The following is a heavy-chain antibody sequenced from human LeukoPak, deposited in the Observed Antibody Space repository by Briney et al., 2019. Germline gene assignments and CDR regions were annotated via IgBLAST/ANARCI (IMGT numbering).Heavy chain of an antibody. V-gene: IGHV1-2*02. Sequence: ASVKVSCKASGYTFTGYYIHWVRQAPGQGLEWRGWITPNSGGTNYAQKFQGRATKNRDTPISTAYMELSRLRSDDTAVYYCAVGPMTTVTTGFDYWGQGTLVTVSS. J-gene: IGHJ4*02. CDR1: GYTFTGYY. CDR3: AVGPMTTVTTGFDY. D-gene: IGHD4-17*01. CDR2: ITPNSGGT.